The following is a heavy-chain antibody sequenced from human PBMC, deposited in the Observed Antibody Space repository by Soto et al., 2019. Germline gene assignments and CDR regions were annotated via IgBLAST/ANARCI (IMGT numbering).Heavy chain of an antibody. D-gene: IGHD2-15*01. CDR2: ISSSSSYT. CDR1: GFTFSDYY. CDR3: ARDVYCSGGSCYSVHYYYYGMDV. Sequence: QVQLVESGGGLVKPGGSLRLSCAASGFTFSDYYMSWIRQAPGKGLEWVSYISSSSSYTNYADSVKGRFTISRDNAKNSLYLQMNSLRAEDTAVYYCARDVYCSGGSCYSVHYYYYGMDVWDQGTTVTVSS. V-gene: IGHV3-11*06. J-gene: IGHJ6*02.